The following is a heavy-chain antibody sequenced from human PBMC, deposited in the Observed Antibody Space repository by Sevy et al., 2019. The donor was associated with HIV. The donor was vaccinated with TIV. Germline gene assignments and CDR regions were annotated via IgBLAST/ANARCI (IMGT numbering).Heavy chain of an antibody. J-gene: IGHJ4*02. CDR1: GYTLTQFS. V-gene: IGHV1-24*01. CDR3: ATTKDYYDSSGYPFDY. CDR2: FDPEDGDPEDGKT. Sequence: ASVKVSCKVSGYTLTQFSMHWVRQAPGKGLEWMTTFDPEDGDPEDGKTIYAQKFLGRVTMTEDTSTDTAYLVLSSLRSDDTAVYYCATTKDYYDSSGYPFDYWGQGTLVTVSS. D-gene: IGHD3-22*01.